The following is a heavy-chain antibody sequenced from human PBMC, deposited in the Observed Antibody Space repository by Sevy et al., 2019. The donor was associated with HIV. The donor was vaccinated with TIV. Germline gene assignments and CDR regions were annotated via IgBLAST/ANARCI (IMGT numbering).Heavy chain of an antibody. Sequence: GGCLRLSCAASGFTFSKYSMSCVRQPPGKGLEWVSTLSFGCGEINYADSVKGRFTISRDNSKSSVYLQMNNLRPDDTAVYYCAREGCTKPHDYWGQGTPVTVSS. CDR3: AREGCTKPHDY. J-gene: IGHJ4*02. CDR1: GFTFSKYS. V-gene: IGHV3-23*01. D-gene: IGHD2-8*01. CDR2: LSFGCGEI.